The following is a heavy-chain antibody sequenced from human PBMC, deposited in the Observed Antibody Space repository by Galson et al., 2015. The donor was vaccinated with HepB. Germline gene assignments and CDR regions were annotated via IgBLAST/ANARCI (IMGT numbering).Heavy chain of an antibody. V-gene: IGHV3-30-3*01. CDR2: ISYDGSNK. CDR3: VAWNRDY. J-gene: IGHJ4*02. Sequence: SLRLSCAASGFTFSSYAMHWVRQAPGKGLEWVAVISYDGSNKYYADSVKGRFTISRDNSKNTVYLQMNSLRVEDTAVYYCVAWNRDYWGQGTLVTVSS. CDR1: GFTFSSYA. D-gene: IGHD1-1*01.